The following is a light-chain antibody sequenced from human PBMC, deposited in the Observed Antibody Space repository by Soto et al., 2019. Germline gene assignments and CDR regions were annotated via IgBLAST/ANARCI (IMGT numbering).Light chain of an antibody. J-gene: IGKJ1*01. CDR3: QQSYSSPRT. Sequence: DTQMTQSPSSLSAYVGDRVTIACRAIQSISRYLNWYPQKPGKAPNLLIYAASTLQSGVPSRFSGSGSGIDFTHTSSSLQPEDFATYDSQQSYSSPRTWGQRTRVEIK. CDR2: AAS. CDR1: QSISRY. V-gene: IGKV1-39*01.